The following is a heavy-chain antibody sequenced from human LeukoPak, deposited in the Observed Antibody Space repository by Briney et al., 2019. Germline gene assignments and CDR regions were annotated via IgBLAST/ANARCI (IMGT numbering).Heavy chain of an antibody. V-gene: IGHV4-4*02. D-gene: IGHD3-22*01. CDR2: IYHSGST. CDR3: ARGYDSSGYIYYYYYMDV. CDR1: GGSISSSNL. Sequence: SETLSRTCDVSGGSISSSNLWSWVRQPPGKGLERIGEIYHSGSTNYNPSLKSRVTISVDTSKNQFSLNLSSVTAADTAVYYCARGYDSSGYIYYYYYMDVWGKGTTVTVSS. J-gene: IGHJ6*03.